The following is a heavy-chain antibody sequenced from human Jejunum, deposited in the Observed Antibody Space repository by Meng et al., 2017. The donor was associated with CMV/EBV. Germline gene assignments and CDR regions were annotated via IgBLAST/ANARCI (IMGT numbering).Heavy chain of an antibody. CDR2: IYHSGRT. D-gene: IGHD1-7*01. V-gene: IGHV4-39*06. CDR1: D. Sequence: DGGWNSHPPGKGREWIGSIYHSGRTCYNPSRKSRLAISKDTSKNQFTRKLRSVTAADTAVYYCARDSGNGNYGVGRYYYYGMDVWVQGTTVTVSS. CDR3: ARDSGNGNYGVGRYYYYGMDV. J-gene: IGHJ6*02.